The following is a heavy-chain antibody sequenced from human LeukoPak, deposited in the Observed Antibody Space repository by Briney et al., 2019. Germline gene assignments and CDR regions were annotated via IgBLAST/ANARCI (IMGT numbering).Heavy chain of an antibody. V-gene: IGHV4-34*01. CDR2: INHSGNT. Sequence: SETLSLTCTVSGGSISSYYWSWIRQPPGKGLEWIGDINHSGNTNYSPSLKSRVTTSVDTSKNQFSLKLSSVTAADTALYYCARGRPTLTQYNWFDPWGQGTLVTVSS. CDR1: GGSISSYY. J-gene: IGHJ5*02. D-gene: IGHD4-11*01. CDR3: ARGRPTLTQYNWFDP.